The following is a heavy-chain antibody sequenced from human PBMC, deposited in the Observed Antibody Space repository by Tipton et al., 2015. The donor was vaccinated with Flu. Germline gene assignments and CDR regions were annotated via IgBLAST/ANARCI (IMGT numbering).Heavy chain of an antibody. V-gene: IGHV4-38-2*01. J-gene: IGHJ5*02. Sequence: TLSLTCSVFGDSISSDYYWGWIRQFPGKGLEWIGSVSRSGTTNYNPSLKSRVTISIDTSKNQFSLKMKSVTAADKAVYYCVRRDYSNYVSDPKSWFDPWGQGTLVTVSS. CDR2: VSRSGTT. CDR3: VRRDYSNYVSDPKSWFDP. D-gene: IGHD4-11*01. CDR1: GDSISSDYY.